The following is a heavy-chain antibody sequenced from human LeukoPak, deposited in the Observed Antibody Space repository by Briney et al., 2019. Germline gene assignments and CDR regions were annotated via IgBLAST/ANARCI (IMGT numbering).Heavy chain of an antibody. CDR1: GFTFSSYA. V-gene: IGHV3-23*01. CDR2: ISGSGGST. D-gene: IGHD2/OR15-2a*01. CDR3: VRIVLTPPYGMDV. J-gene: IGHJ6*02. Sequence: GGSLRLSCAASGFTFSSYAMSWVRQAPGKGLEWVSAISGSGGSTYYADSVKGRFTISRDNSKNTLYLEMNSLRAEDTAVYFCVRIVLTPPYGMDVWGQGTTLTVSS.